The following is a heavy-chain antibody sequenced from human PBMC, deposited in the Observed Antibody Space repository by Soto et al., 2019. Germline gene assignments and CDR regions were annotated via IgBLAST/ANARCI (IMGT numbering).Heavy chain of an antibody. J-gene: IGHJ6*02. CDR2: ISGSGGST. CDR1: GFTFSSYA. V-gene: IGHV3-23*01. Sequence: PGGSLRLSCAASGFTFSSYAMSLVRQAPGKGLEWVSAISGSGGSTYYADSVKGRFTISRDNSKNTLYLQMNSLRAEDTAVYYCAKGLWFGESAYYYYGMDVWGQGTTVTVSS. CDR3: AKGLWFGESAYYYYGMDV. D-gene: IGHD3-10*01.